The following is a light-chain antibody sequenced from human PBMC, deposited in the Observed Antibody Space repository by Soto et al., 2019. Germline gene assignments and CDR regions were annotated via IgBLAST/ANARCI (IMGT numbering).Light chain of an antibody. CDR3: QQYNNWPLT. Sequence: EIVLTQSPGTLSLSPGERATLSCRASQSVSSSYLAWYQQKPGQAPGLLIYGASTRATGIPARFSGSGSGTEFTLTISSLQSEDFAVYYCQQYNNWPLTFGGGTKVEIK. CDR1: QSVSSSY. J-gene: IGKJ4*01. CDR2: GAS. V-gene: IGKV3-15*01.